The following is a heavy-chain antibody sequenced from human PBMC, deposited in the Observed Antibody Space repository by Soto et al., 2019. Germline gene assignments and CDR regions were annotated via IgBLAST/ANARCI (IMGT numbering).Heavy chain of an antibody. J-gene: IGHJ4*02. V-gene: IGHV3-23*01. CDR1: GFTFINYA. Sequence: EVQLLESGGGLVQPGGSLRLSCAASGFTFINYAMSWVRQAPGKGLEWVAAISGRGGSTLYADSVKGRFTISRDNSQNTLSLQMNSLRVEASAVYYCAKDIYYSMLLEDQFDYLGQGTLVTVSS. D-gene: IGHD1-26*01. CDR3: AKDIYYSMLLEDQFDY. CDR2: ISGRGGST.